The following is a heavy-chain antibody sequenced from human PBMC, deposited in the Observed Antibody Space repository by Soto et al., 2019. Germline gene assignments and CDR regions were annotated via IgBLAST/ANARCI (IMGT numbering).Heavy chain of an antibody. Sequence: EVQLVESGGGLVQPGGSLRLSCAASGFTFSSSWMSWVRRAPGKGLEWVASIKGDGSEIYYVDSVKGRFTISRDNAKNLLYLQMNSLRAEDTALYYCARDTGSFACDYWGQGILVTVSS. CDR3: ARDTGSFACDY. V-gene: IGHV3-7*05. CDR2: IKGDGSEI. D-gene: IGHD1-26*01. CDR1: GFTFSSSW. J-gene: IGHJ4*02.